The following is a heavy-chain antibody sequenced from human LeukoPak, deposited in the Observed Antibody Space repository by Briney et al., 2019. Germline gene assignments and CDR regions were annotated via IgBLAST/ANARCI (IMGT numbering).Heavy chain of an antibody. CDR3: AKDGQSRWYGSGGYNWFDP. D-gene: IGHD3-10*01. CDR2: ISGSGGST. J-gene: IGHJ5*02. Sequence: GGSLRLSCAASGFTFSSYAMSWVRQAPGKGLEWVSAISGSGGSTYYADSVKGRFTISRDNSKNTLYLQMKSLRAEDTAVYYGAKDGQSRWYGSGGYNWFDPWGQEPWSPSPQ. V-gene: IGHV3-23*01. CDR1: GFTFSSYA.